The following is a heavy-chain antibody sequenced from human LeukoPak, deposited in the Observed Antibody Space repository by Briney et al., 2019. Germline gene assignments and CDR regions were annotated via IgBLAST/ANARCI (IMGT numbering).Heavy chain of an antibody. J-gene: IGHJ3*02. D-gene: IGHD3-10*01. V-gene: IGHV3-43*01. CDR3: ASFPPYMVRTDAFDI. CDR1: GFTFDYYT. CDR2: ISMDGTNI. Sequence: GGSLRLSCAASGFTFDYYTMYWVRQGPGKGLEWVSLISMDGTNIHYADSVKGRFTISRDNAKNSLYLQMNSLRAEDTAVYYCASFPPYMVRTDAFDIWGQGTMVTVSS.